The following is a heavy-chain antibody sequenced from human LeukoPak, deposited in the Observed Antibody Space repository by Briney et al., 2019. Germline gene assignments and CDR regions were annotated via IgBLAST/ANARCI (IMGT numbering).Heavy chain of an antibody. J-gene: IGHJ4*02. Sequence: GGSLRLSCAASGFTFSSYWTHWVRQAPGKGLVWVSRINSDGSSTSYADSVKGRFTISRDNAKNTLYLQMNSLRAEDTAVYYCARAVDITIFRLWGQGTLVTVSS. CDR2: INSDGSST. D-gene: IGHD3-9*01. CDR3: ARAVDITIFRL. CDR1: GFTFSSYW. V-gene: IGHV3-74*01.